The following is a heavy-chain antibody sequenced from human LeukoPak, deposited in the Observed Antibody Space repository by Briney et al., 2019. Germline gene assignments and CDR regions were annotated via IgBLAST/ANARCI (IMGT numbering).Heavy chain of an antibody. CDR1: GFTFSSYG. D-gene: IGHD6-13*01. Sequence: GGSLRLSCAASGFTFSSYGMHWVRQAPGKGLEWVAFIRYDGSNKYYADSVKGRFTISRDNSKNTLYLQMNSLRAEDTAVYYCASPMYSSSWYFQHWGQGTLVTVSS. CDR3: ASPMYSSSWYFQH. V-gene: IGHV3-30*02. J-gene: IGHJ1*01. CDR2: IRYDGSNK.